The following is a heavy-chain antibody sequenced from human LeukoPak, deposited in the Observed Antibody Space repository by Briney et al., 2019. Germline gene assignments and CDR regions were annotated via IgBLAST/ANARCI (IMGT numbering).Heavy chain of an antibody. Sequence: GASVKVSCKASGYTFTSYGISWARQAPGQGLEWMGWISAYNGNTNYAQKLQGRVTMTTDTSTSTAYMELRSLRSDDTAVYYCARDVGFCTNGVCSDNWFDPWGQGTLVTVSS. J-gene: IGHJ5*02. CDR1: GYTFTSYG. CDR2: ISAYNGNT. D-gene: IGHD2-8*01. V-gene: IGHV1-18*01. CDR3: ARDVGFCTNGVCSDNWFDP.